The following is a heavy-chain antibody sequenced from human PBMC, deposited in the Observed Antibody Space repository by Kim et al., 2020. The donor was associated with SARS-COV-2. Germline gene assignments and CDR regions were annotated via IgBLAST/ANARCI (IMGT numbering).Heavy chain of an antibody. Sequence: SETLSLTCTVSGGSISSYYWSWIRQPPGKGLEWIGYIYYSGSTNYNPSLKSRVTISVDTSKNQFSLKLSSVTAADTALYFCASSGYSYVWYFDLWGRGTLVTVSS. CDR2: IYYSGST. CDR1: GGSISSYY. V-gene: IGHV4-59*01. CDR3: ASSGYSYVWYFDL. D-gene: IGHD5-18*01. J-gene: IGHJ2*01.